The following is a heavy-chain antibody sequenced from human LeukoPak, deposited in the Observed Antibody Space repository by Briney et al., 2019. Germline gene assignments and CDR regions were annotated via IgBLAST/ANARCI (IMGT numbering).Heavy chain of an antibody. J-gene: IGHJ4*02. Sequence: GGSVRVSCKASGFTFGSYDMRWVRQAPGQGLEWISSINRSGGGTNYAQKFQGRVTMTRDTSISTAYMELSRLRSDDTAVYYCARGWYDFWSGYYGYWGQGTLVTVSS. CDR1: GFTFGSYD. CDR3: ARGWYDFWSGYYGY. CDR2: INRSGGGT. V-gene: IGHV1-2*02. D-gene: IGHD3-3*01.